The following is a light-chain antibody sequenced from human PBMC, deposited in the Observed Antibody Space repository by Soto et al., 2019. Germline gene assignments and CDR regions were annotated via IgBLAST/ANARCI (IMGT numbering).Light chain of an antibody. CDR3: QQYGDLPT. CDR1: QNVASDY. J-gene: IGKJ5*01. V-gene: IGKV3-20*01. Sequence: EFVFTQSPGTLSLSPGERATLSCRASQNVASDYLAWYRQKPGQAPRVLIYGASARAIGIPDRISGSGSGTDFTLTISRLEPEDFAVYYCQQYGDLPTFGQGTRLEIK. CDR2: GAS.